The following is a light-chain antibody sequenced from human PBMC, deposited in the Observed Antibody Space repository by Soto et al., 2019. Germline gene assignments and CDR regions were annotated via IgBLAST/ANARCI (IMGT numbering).Light chain of an antibody. V-gene: IGKV3-15*01. CDR1: ERVSTN. Sequence: PGESATLSCRASERVSTNLAWYQQTPGQAPRLLIYSASRRPTDIPVRFSGSGSGTEFTLTISSLQPDDFATYYCQQCSSYYTFGQGTKVDIK. CDR2: SAS. J-gene: IGKJ2*01. CDR3: QQCSSYYT.